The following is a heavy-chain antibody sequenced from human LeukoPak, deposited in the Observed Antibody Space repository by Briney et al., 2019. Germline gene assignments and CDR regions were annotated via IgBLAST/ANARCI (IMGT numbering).Heavy chain of an antibody. V-gene: IGHV3-30*02. Sequence: GGSLRLSCAASGFTFSSYGMHWVRQAPGKGLDWVAFIRYDGSNKYYADSVKGRFTISRDNSKNTLYLQMNSLRAEDTAVYYCATLGYCSSISCYPFDYWGQGTLVTVSS. D-gene: IGHD2-2*01. J-gene: IGHJ4*02. CDR2: IRYDGSNK. CDR1: GFTFSSYG. CDR3: ATLGYCSSISCYPFDY.